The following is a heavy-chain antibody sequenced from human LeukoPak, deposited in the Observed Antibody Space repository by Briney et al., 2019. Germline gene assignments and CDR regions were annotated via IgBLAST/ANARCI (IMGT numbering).Heavy chain of an antibody. CDR1: GFTFNNYG. D-gene: IGHD3-22*01. CDR2: IGGSGGRT. V-gene: IGHV3-23*01. J-gene: IGHJ4*02. Sequence: PGGSLRLSCAASGFTFNNYGMSWVRQAPGKGLEWVSAIGGSGGRTYYADSVKGRFTISRDNSKNTLYLQMNSLRAEDTAVYYCAKDYYYDSSGCQLDCWGQGTLVTVSS. CDR3: AKDYYYDSSGCQLDC.